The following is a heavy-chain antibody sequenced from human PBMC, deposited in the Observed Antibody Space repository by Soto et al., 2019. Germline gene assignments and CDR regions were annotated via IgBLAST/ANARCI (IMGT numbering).Heavy chain of an antibody. Sequence: QVQLQESGPGLVKPSETLSLTCTVSGASISDYYWSWIRQPAGKGLERIGRIYASGNTNYNPSLKSRVTMSVDTSKNQFSLTLNSVTAADTAVYYCARESRSALGTVEHWGRGTLVTVSS. CDR1: GASISDYY. CDR2: IYASGNT. V-gene: IGHV4-4*07. CDR3: ARESRSALGTVEH. J-gene: IGHJ4*02. D-gene: IGHD6-13*01.